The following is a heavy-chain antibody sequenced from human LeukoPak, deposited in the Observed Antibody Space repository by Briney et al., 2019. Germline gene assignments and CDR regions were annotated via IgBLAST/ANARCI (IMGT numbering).Heavy chain of an antibody. CDR2: INHSGST. J-gene: IGHJ6*03. V-gene: IGHV4-34*01. CDR1: GGSFSGYY. CDR3: ARGYCSGGSCYSYYYCNYMDV. Sequence: SETLSLTCAVYGGSFSGYYWSWIRQPPGKGLEWIGEINHSGSTNYNPSLKSRVTISVDTSKNQFSLKLSSVTAADTAVYYCARGYCSGGSCYSYYYCNYMDVWGKGTTVTVSS. D-gene: IGHD2-15*01.